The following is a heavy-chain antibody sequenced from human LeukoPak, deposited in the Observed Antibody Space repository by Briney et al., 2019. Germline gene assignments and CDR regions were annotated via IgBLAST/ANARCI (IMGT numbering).Heavy chain of an antibody. CDR2: IIPIFGTA. D-gene: IGHD3-10*01. Sequence: SVKVSCKASGGTFSSYAISWVRQAPGQGLEWMGGIIPIFGTANYAQKFQGRVTITTDESTSTAYMELSSLRSEDTAVYYCAREGYGSGSYYNERGDWFDPWGQGTLVTVSS. J-gene: IGHJ5*02. V-gene: IGHV1-69*05. CDR1: GGTFSSYA. CDR3: AREGYGSGSYYNERGDWFDP.